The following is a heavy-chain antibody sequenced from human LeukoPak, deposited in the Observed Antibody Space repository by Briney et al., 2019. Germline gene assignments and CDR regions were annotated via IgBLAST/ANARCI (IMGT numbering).Heavy chain of an antibody. J-gene: IGHJ5*02. CDR2: MNPNSGNT. CDR3: ARGTMIKRGGWFDP. V-gene: IGHV1-8*02. Sequence: GASVKVSCKTSGYTFTGYYMHWVRQAPGQGLEWMGWMNPNSGNTGYAQKFRGRVTMTRNTSISTAYMELSSLRSEDTAVYYCARGTMIKRGGWFDPWGQGTLVTVSS. CDR1: GYTFTGYY. D-gene: IGHD3-22*01.